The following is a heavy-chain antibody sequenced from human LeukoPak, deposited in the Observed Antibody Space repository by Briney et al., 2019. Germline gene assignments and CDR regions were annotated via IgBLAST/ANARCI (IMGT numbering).Heavy chain of an antibody. CDR3: ARDGTKLSWFGELRITRYYFYYMDV. Sequence: VASVKVSCKASGYTFNRYGISWVRQAPGQGLEWMGWISAYNGNTKYSQKVQGRVTMTTDTSTSTAYMELRSLRSDDTAVYYCARDGTKLSWFGELRITRYYFYYMDVWGKGTTVTISS. CDR1: GYTFNRYG. J-gene: IGHJ6*03. CDR2: ISAYNGNT. D-gene: IGHD3-10*01. V-gene: IGHV1-18*01.